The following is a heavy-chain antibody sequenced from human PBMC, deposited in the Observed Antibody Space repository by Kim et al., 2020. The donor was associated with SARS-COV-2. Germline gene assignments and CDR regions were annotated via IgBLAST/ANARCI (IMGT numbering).Heavy chain of an antibody. Sequence: PSFQGQVTISADTSISTAYLQWSSLKASDTAMYYCARLDSGSYSATYFDYWGQGTLVTVSS. V-gene: IGHV5-51*01. J-gene: IGHJ4*02. CDR3: ARLDSGSYSATYFDY. D-gene: IGHD1-26*01.